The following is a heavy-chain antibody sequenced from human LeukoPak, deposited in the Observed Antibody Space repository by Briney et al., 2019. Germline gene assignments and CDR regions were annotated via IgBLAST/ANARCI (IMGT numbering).Heavy chain of an antibody. CDR3: AKDGHSFYYDGDGYYFDS. Sequence: GGPLRLSCAASGFTFSSYVMTWVRQAPGKGLEWVSAISGSGRRPYYADSLQGRFTISRDNSKNTVSLQMNSLRVEDTAIYYCAKDGHSFYYDGDGYYFDSWGQGTLVTVSS. CDR2: ISGSGRRP. CDR1: GFTFSSYV. D-gene: IGHD3-22*01. J-gene: IGHJ4*02. V-gene: IGHV3-23*01.